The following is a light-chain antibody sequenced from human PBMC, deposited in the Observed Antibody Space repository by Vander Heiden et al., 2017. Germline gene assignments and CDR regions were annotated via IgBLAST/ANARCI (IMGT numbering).Light chain of an antibody. V-gene: IGLV6-57*01. Sequence: NFMLTQPHSVSESPGQTVTISCTRSSGSIASNYVQWYQQRPGSSPTTVIYEDNQRPSGVPDRFAGSIDSSSNSASLTISGLKTEDEADYYGQSYDSSNQGVFGGGTKLTVL. CDR2: EDN. J-gene: IGLJ2*01. CDR1: SGSIASNY. CDR3: QSYDSSNQGV.